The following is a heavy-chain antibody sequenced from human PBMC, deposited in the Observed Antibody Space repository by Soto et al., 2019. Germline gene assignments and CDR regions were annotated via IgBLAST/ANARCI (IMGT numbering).Heavy chain of an antibody. CDR3: VHHGGVPYYHDF. D-gene: IGHD2-8*01. Sequence: SETLSLTCAVSGGSLSSSSWWSWVRQPPGKTLEWLGEIFYSGSTKYNPSLNSRVTISADQSKNDFSLRLSSVTAADTAVYYCVHHGGVPYYHDFWGQGMLVTVS. V-gene: IGHV4-4*02. CDR1: GGSLSSSSW. CDR2: IFYSGST. J-gene: IGHJ4*02.